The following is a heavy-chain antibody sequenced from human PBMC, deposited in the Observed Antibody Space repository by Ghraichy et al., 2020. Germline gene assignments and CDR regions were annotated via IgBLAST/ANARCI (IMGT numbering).Heavy chain of an antibody. CDR2: IYYSGST. V-gene: IGHV4-31*03. J-gene: IGHJ4*02. CDR1: GGSISSGGYY. D-gene: IGHD2-15*01. Sequence: SETLSLTCTVSGGSISSGGYYWSWIRQHPGKGLEWIGYIYYSGSTYYNPSLKSRVTISVDTSKNQFSLKLSSVTAADTAVYYCARAGPKGYCSGGSCYLDYWGQGTLVTVSS. CDR3: ARAGPKGYCSGGSCYLDY.